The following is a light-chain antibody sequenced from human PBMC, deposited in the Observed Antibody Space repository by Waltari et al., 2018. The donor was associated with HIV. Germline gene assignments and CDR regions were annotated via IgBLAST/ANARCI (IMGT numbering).Light chain of an antibody. J-gene: IGKJ4*01. Sequence: DIQMTQSPSSPSASVGDRVTIPCRASQSIITYLNWYQQKPGKAPKLLINAASSLQSGVPSRFSGSGSGTDFTLIISSLQPEDFATYYCQQSFSVPPSFGGGSKVEIK. CDR1: QSIITY. V-gene: IGKV1-39*01. CDR2: AAS. CDR3: QQSFSVPPS.